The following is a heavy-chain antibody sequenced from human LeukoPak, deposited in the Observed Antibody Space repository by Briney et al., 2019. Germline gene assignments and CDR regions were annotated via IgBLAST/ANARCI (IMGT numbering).Heavy chain of an antibody. V-gene: IGHV3-9*01. D-gene: IGHD6-19*01. CDR3: ASTGYSSGQLDY. CDR2: ISWNSGSI. CDR1: GFTFDDYA. Sequence: PGGSLRLSCAASGFTFDDYAMHWVRQAPGKGLEWVSGISWNSGSIGYADSVKGRFTISRDNSKNTLYLQMNSLRAEDTAVYYCASTGYSSGQLDYWGQGTLVTVSS. J-gene: IGHJ4*02.